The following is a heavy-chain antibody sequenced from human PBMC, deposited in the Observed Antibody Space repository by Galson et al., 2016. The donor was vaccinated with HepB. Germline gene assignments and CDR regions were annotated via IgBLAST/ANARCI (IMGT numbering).Heavy chain of an antibody. J-gene: IGHJ4*02. CDR2: ISGVGDNT. Sequence: SLRLSCAASGFPFDFNNYAMSWVRQPPGKGLEWVSSISGVGDNTQYADSVRGRFAISRDNSKKMVYLQMNSLRAEDTAVHFCTGDDWGPGTLVTV. CDR3: TGDD. CDR1: GFPFDFNNYA. V-gene: IGHV3-23*01.